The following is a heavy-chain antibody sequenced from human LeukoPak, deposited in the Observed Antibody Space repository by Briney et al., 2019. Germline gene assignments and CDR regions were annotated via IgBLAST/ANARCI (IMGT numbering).Heavy chain of an antibody. CDR2: INHSGRV. Sequence: SETLSLTCAVSGESFSYNYWTWVRQPPGKGLEWIGDINHSGRVNYRPSHKSRVTISADTSKSQFSLKLNAVTAADTAVYYCARGLGPMSPSLDYWGQGSLVTVSS. CDR1: GESFSYNY. J-gene: IGHJ4*02. CDR3: ARGLGPMSPSLDY. D-gene: IGHD3-22*01. V-gene: IGHV4-34*01.